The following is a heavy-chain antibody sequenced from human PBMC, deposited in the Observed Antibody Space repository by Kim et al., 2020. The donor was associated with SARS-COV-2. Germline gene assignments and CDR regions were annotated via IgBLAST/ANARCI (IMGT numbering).Heavy chain of an antibody. CDR2: IIPILGIA. CDR1: GGTFSSYA. J-gene: IGHJ6*01. Sequence: SVKVSCKASGGTFSSYAISWVRQAPGQGLEWMGRIIPILGIANYAQKFQGRVTITADKSTSTAYMELSSLRSEDTAVYYCARDALRYFDWLPTMGVDVW. CDR3: ARDALRYFDWLPTMGVDV. D-gene: IGHD3-9*01. V-gene: IGHV1-69*04.